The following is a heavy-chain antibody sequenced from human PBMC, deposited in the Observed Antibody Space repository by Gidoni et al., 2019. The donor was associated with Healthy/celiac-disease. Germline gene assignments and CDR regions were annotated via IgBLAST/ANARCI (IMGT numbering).Heavy chain of an antibody. CDR1: GFTFSSYG. CDR3: ARVLGKGTTVTLFDY. V-gene: IGHV3-33*01. D-gene: IGHD4-17*01. J-gene: IGHJ4*02. Sequence: QVQLVESGGGVVQPGRSLRLPCAASGFTFSSYGMHWVRQAPGKGLEWVAVIWYDGSNKYYADSVKGRFTISRDNSKNTLYLQMNSLRAEDTAVYYCARVLGKGTTVTLFDYWGQGTLVTVSS. CDR2: IWYDGSNK.